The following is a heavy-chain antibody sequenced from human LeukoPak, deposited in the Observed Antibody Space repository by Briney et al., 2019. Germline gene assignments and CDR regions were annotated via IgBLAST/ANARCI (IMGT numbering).Heavy chain of an antibody. CDR2: IRAYNGNT. Sequence: ASLKASSTASGYTFSPSGIRSVRHTPRQRLERIGWIRAYNGNTNSTQKLHGRVTMTTDTSTSTAYMELRSLRSDDTAVYYCAGMYGLNSIGYHDYWGQGTRVTVSA. V-gene: IGHV1-18*01. CDR3: AGMYGLNSIGYHDY. D-gene: IGHD3-22*01. CDR1: GYTFSPSG. J-gene: IGHJ4*02.